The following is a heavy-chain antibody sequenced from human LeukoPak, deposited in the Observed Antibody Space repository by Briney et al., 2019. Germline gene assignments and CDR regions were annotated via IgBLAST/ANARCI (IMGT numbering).Heavy chain of an antibody. CDR1: GYTFTSYG. D-gene: IGHD5-24*01. CDR3: ARDVEMATITFYFDY. J-gene: IGHJ4*02. Sequence: ASVKVSCKASGYTFTSYGISWVRLAPGQGLEWMGWISAYNGNTNYAQKLQGRVTTTTDTSTSTAYMGLSRLRSDDTAVYYCARDVEMATITFYFDYWGQGTLVTVSS. V-gene: IGHV1-18*01. CDR2: ISAYNGNT.